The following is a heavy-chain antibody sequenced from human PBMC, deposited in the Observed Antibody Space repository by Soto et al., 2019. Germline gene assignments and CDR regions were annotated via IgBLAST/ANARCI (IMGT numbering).Heavy chain of an antibody. CDR1: GYTFASYY. D-gene: IGHD1-26*01. Sequence: ASVKVSCKASGYTFASYYMHWVRQAPGRVLEGRGIINPSGGSTSYAQKFHGRVTMTRDTSTSTVYMELSSHRCEDTDVYYCARHERVLAGFTRNSYDYGMDVWG. CDR2: INPSGGST. V-gene: IGHV1-46*01. CDR3: ARHERVLAGFTRNSYDYGMDV. J-gene: IGHJ6*02.